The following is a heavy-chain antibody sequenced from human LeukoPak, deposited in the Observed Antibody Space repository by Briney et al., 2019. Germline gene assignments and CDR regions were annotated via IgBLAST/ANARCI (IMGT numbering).Heavy chain of an antibody. D-gene: IGHD3-10*01. CDR1: GGSISSSNYY. CDR2: IYSRGST. V-gene: IGHV4-39*07. J-gene: IGHJ2*01. Sequence: SETLSLTCIVSGGSISSSNYYWGWIRQSPGKGLEWIGSIYSRGSTYYNPSLKSRVIVSSDMSKNQFSLNLNSVTAADTAVYYCARGKYYYGSGTYYTRSYDWYFDLWGRGTLVTVSS. CDR3: ARGKYYYGSGTYYTRSYDWYFDL.